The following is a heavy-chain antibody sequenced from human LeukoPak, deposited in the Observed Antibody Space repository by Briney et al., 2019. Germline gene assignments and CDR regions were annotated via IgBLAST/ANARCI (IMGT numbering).Heavy chain of an antibody. CDR1: GFTFSSYA. CDR2: IGGTGVRT. J-gene: IGHJ4*02. V-gene: IGHV3-23*01. Sequence: PGGSLRLSCASSGFTFSSYAMSWVRQAPGKGLEWVSTIGGTGVRTYYADSVKGRFTTSRDNSKNTLYLQINSLRAEDTAVYFCAKDRLGGPFHYWGQGTLVTVSS. CDR3: AKDRLGGPFHY. D-gene: IGHD3-16*01.